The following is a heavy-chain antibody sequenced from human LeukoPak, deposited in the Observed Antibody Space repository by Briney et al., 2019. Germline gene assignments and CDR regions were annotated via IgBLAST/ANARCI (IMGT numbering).Heavy chain of an antibody. D-gene: IGHD2-2*01. V-gene: IGHV4-34*01. CDR2: INHSGST. Sequence: SETLSLTCAVYGGSFSGYYWSWIRQPPGKGLEWIGEINHSGSTNYNPSLKSRVTISVDTPKNQFSLKLSSVTAADTAVYYCARGGYCSSTSCYYFDPWGQGTLVTVSS. J-gene: IGHJ5*02. CDR3: ARGGYCSSTSCYYFDP. CDR1: GGSFSGYY.